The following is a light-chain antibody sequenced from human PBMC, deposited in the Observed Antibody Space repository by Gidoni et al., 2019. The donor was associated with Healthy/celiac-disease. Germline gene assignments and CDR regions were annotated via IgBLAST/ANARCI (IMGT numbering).Light chain of an antibody. Sequence: SAPTQPPSVSVSPGQTASITCSGDKLGDKYACWYQQKPGQSPVLVIYQDSKRPSGIPERFSGSNSGNTATLTISGTQAMDEADYYCQAWDSSTVVFSGGTKLTVL. CDR2: QDS. CDR3: QAWDSSTVV. V-gene: IGLV3-1*01. CDR1: KLGDKY. J-gene: IGLJ2*01.